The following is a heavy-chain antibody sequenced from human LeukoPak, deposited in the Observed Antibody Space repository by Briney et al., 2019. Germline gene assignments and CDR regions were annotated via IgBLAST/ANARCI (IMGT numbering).Heavy chain of an antibody. D-gene: IGHD5-18*01. CDR2: ISGSGGST. Sequence: ETLSLTCAVSGGSISSGGYSWSWVRQAPGKGLEWVSAISGSGGSTYYADSVKGRFTISKDNSKNTLYLQVNSLRAEDTAVYYCAKDAIYSYALHDAFDIWGQGTMVTVSS. CDR1: GGSISSGGYS. V-gene: IGHV3-23*01. J-gene: IGHJ3*02. CDR3: AKDAIYSYALHDAFDI.